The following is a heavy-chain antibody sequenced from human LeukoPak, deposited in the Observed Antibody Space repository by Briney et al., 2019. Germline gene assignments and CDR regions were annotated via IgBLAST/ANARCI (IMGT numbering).Heavy chain of an antibody. CDR2: IYTSGST. Sequence: ASQTLSLTCTVSGGSISSGSYYWSWIRQPAGKGLEWIGRIYTSGSTNYNPSLKSRVTISVDTSKNQFSLKLSSVTPADTAVYYCAREERPKLSFDPWGQGTLVTVSS. CDR1: GGSISSGSYY. D-gene: IGHD1-1*01. CDR3: AREERPKLSFDP. J-gene: IGHJ5*02. V-gene: IGHV4-61*02.